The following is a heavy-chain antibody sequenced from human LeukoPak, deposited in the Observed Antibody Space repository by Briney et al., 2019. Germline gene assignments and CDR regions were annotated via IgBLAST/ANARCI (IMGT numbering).Heavy chain of an antibody. Sequence: GGSLRLSCAASGFTFSSYSMNWVRQAPGKGLEWVSYISSSSSTIYYADSVKGRFTISRDNAKNSLYLQMNSLRDEDTAVYYCAREDYDILTGYQDFDYWGQGTLGIVSS. D-gene: IGHD3-9*01. J-gene: IGHJ4*02. CDR1: GFTFSSYS. CDR3: AREDYDILTGYQDFDY. V-gene: IGHV3-48*02. CDR2: ISSSSSTI.